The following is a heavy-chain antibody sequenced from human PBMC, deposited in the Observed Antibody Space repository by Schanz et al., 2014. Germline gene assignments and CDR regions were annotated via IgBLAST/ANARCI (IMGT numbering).Heavy chain of an antibody. V-gene: IGHV3-7*01. CDR3: ARDGAELYYFDD. Sequence: EVQLVESGGGLVKPGGSLRLSCAASGFTFSNYSMNWVRQAPGKGLEWVANINQDGSEKYYVDSVKGRFTISRDNAKNSLYLQMNGLRAEDTAVFYCARDGAELYYFDDWGQGTLVTVSS. D-gene: IGHD1-1*01. CDR1: GFTFSNYS. CDR2: INQDGSEK. J-gene: IGHJ4*02.